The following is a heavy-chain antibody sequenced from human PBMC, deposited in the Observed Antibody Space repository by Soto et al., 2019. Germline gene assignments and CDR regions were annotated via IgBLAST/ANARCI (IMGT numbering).Heavy chain of an antibody. Sequence: GGSLRLSCAASGFTFSSYAMSWVRQAPGKGLEWVSAISGSGGSTYYADSVKGRFTISRDNSKNTLYLQMNSLRAEDTAVYYCAKDRTPYDSSGYYGDWGQGTLVTVSS. D-gene: IGHD3-22*01. CDR3: AKDRTPYDSSGYYGD. J-gene: IGHJ4*02. CDR1: GFTFSSYA. V-gene: IGHV3-23*01. CDR2: ISGSGGST.